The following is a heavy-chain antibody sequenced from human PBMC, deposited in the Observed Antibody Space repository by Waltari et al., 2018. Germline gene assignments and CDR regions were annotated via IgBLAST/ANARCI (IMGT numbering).Heavy chain of an antibody. D-gene: IGHD6-13*01. Sequence: QVQLVQSGAEVKKPGASVKVSCKASGYTFTSYDINWVRQATGQGLEWMGWMNPNSGNTGYAQKFQGRVTITRNTSISTAYMELSSLRSEDTAVYYCARFHRIAAAGVDAFDIWGQGTMVTVSS. CDR3: ARFHRIAAAGVDAFDI. CDR2: MNPNSGNT. V-gene: IGHV1-8*03. J-gene: IGHJ3*02. CDR1: GYTFTSYD.